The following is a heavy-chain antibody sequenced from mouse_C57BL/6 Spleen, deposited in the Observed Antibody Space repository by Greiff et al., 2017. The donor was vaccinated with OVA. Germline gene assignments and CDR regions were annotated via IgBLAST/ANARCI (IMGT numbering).Heavy chain of an antibody. CDR2: IWSGGST. J-gene: IGHJ3*01. CDR1: GFSLTSYG. V-gene: IGHV2-2*01. D-gene: IGHD2-2*01. Sequence: VQRVESGPGLVQPSQSLSITCTVSGFSLTSYGVHWVRQSPGKGLEWLGVIWSGGSTDYNAAFISRLSISKDNSKSQVFFKMNSLQADDTAIYYCASNWGYDSAWFAYWGQGTLVTVSA. CDR3: ASNWGYDSAWFAY.